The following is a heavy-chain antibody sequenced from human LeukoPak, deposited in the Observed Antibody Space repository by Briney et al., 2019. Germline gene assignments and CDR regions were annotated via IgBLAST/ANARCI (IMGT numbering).Heavy chain of an antibody. CDR2: IYYSGST. Sequence: PSETLSLTCTVSGGSISSGGYYWSWIRQHPGKGLEWIGYIYYSGSTYYNPSLKSRVTISVDTSKNQFPLKLSSVTAADTAVYYCARAASVVATTTRWFDPWGQGTLVTVSS. J-gene: IGHJ5*02. V-gene: IGHV4-31*03. D-gene: IGHD5-12*01. CDR3: ARAASVVATTTRWFDP. CDR1: GGSISSGGYY.